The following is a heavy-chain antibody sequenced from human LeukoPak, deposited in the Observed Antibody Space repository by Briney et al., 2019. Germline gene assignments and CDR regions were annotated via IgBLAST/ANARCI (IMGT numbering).Heavy chain of an antibody. CDR3: ARGKLWLPPFDY. D-gene: IGHD5-24*01. CDR1: GGSFSGYY. CDR2: INHSGST. Sequence: SETLSLTCAVCGGSFSGYYWSWIRQPPGKGLEWIGEINHSGSTNYNPSLKSRVTISVDTSKNQFSLKLSSVTAADTAVYYCARGKLWLPPFDYWGQGTLVTVSS. J-gene: IGHJ4*02. V-gene: IGHV4-34*01.